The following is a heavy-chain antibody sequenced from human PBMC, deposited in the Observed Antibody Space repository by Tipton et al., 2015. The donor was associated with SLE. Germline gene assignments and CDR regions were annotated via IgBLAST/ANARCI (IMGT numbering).Heavy chain of an antibody. CDR2: IYTSGST. V-gene: IGHV4-61*09. CDR3: VGRLRRVGAVAGGNFDY. J-gene: IGHJ4*01. Sequence: TLSLTCTVSGGSISSGSYYWSWIRQPAGKGLEWIGHIYTSGSTNYNPSLKSRVTISVDTSKNQFSLKLSSVTAAGTAVYYCVGRLRRVGAVAGGNFDYWGQGTLVTVSS. CDR1: GGSISSGSYY. D-gene: IGHD6-19*01.